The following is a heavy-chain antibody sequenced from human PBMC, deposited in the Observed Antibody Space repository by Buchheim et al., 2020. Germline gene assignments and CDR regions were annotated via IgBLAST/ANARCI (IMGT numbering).Heavy chain of an antibody. J-gene: IGHJ4*02. D-gene: IGHD1-26*01. Sequence: QVQLQQWGAGLLKPSETLSLTCAVYGGSFSGYYWSWIRQPPGKGLEWIGEINHSGSTNYNPSLKSRVTISVDTSKNQFFLKLSSVTAADTAVYYCARAAVGATCFDYWGQGTL. CDR1: GGSFSGYY. CDR3: ARAAVGATCFDY. CDR2: INHSGST. V-gene: IGHV4-34*01.